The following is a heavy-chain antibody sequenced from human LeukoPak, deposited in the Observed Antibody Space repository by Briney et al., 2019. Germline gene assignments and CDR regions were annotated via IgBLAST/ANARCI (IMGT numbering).Heavy chain of an antibody. J-gene: IGHJ6*03. V-gene: IGHV3-30*04. CDR2: ISYDGSNK. D-gene: IGHD1-7*01. Sequence: GGSLRLSCAASGFTFSSYAMHWVRQAPGKGLEWVAVISYDGSNKYYADSVKGRFTISRDNSKNTLYLQMNSLRAEDTAVYYCAKRRGLELLYYYYMDVWGKGTTVTVSS. CDR1: GFTFSSYA. CDR3: AKRRGLELLYYYYMDV.